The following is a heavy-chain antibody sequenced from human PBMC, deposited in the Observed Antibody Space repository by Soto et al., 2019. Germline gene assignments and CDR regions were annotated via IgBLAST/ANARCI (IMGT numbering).Heavy chain of an antibody. CDR1: GGSISSGGYS. CDR2: IYHSGST. Sequence: TSETLSLTCAVSGGSISSGGYSWTCIRQPPGKGLEWIGYIYHSGSTYYNPSLKSRVTISVDRSKNQFSLKLTSVTAADTAVYYCARGSYSGYDFAFDIWGQGTMVTVSS. V-gene: IGHV4-30-2*01. CDR3: ARGSYSGYDFAFDI. D-gene: IGHD5-12*01. J-gene: IGHJ3*02.